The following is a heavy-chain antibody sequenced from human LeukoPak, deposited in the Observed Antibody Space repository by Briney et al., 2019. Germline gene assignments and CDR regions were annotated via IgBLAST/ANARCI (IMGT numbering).Heavy chain of an antibody. CDR1: GGTFSSYA. Sequence: ASVTVSCKASGGTFSSYAISWVRQAPGQGLEWMGGIIPIFGTANYAQKFQGRVTITADESTSTAYMELSSLRSEDTAVYYCARDRDIVLSYWGQGTLVTVSS. CDR3: ARDRDIVLSY. D-gene: IGHD2-8*01. CDR2: IIPIFGTA. V-gene: IGHV1-69*13. J-gene: IGHJ4*02.